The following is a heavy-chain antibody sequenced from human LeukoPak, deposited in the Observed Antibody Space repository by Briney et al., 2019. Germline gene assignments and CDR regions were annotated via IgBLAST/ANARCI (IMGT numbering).Heavy chain of an antibody. D-gene: IGHD2/OR15-2a*01. CDR3: ASGPFPNT. CDR1: GGSISSSNYY. V-gene: IGHV4-39*01. J-gene: IGHJ4*02. CDR2: IYYSGST. Sequence: SETLSLTCTVSGGSISSSNYYWGWIRQPPGRGLEWIGSIYYSGSTYYNPSLKSRVTISVDTSKNQFSLKLSSVTAADTAVYYCASGPFPNTWGQGTLVTVSS.